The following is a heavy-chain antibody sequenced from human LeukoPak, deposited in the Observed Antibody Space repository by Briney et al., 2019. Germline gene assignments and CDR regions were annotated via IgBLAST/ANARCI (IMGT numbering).Heavy chain of an antibody. D-gene: IGHD2-21*02. CDR1: GGSISGYY. J-gene: IGHJ4*02. CDR2: IYYSGNT. Sequence: SETLSLTCTVSGGSISGYYWSWIRQPPGKGLEWIGYIYYSGNTNYNPSLKSRVTISVDTSKNQFSLKLSSVTAADTAVYYCARAWSGGDCYFGYWGQGTLVTVSS. V-gene: IGHV4-59*08. CDR3: ARAWSGGDCYFGY.